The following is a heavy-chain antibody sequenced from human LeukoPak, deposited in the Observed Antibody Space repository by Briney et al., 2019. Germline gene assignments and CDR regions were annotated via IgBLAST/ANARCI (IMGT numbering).Heavy chain of an antibody. J-gene: IGHJ3*01. CDR1: GFTFSTYA. CDR2: ITINGGST. CDR3: ARDRGYNYGFAFDV. D-gene: IGHD5-18*01. V-gene: IGHV3-64*01. Sequence: PGGSLRLSCAASGFTFSTYAMHWVRQAPGKGLEYISGITINGGSTNYANSVKGRFTISRDNSRNTLYLQMGSLRAEDMAIYYCARDRGYNYGFAFDVWGLGTVVTVSS.